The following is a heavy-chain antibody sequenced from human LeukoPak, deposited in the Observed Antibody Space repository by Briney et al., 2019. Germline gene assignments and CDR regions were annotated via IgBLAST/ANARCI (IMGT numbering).Heavy chain of an antibody. CDR2: INHIGST. CDR1: RGSFSGYY. V-gene: IGHV4-34*01. J-gene: IGHJ2*01. D-gene: IGHD3-3*01. CDR3: ERAPPRITIFGVGDWYFDL. Sequence: SETLSLTCALYRGSFSGYYWSWIRQPPGRGLEWIWEINHIGSTNYNPSLTSRVTISVDTSKNQYSLKLSSVSAADTAVYYCERAPPRITIFGVGDWYFDLWGRGTLVTVSS.